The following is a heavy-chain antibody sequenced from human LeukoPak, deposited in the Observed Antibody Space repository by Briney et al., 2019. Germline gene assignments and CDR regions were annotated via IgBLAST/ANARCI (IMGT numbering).Heavy chain of an antibody. D-gene: IGHD3-22*01. CDR2: IIPIFGTA. V-gene: IGHV1-69*13. CDR3: ARVPGSAYYDSSGYDGYYYYYGMDV. J-gene: IGHJ6*02. CDR1: GGTFSSYA. Sequence: GASVKVSCKASGGTFSSYAISWVRQAPGQGLEWMGGIIPIFGTANYAQKFQGRVTITADESTSTAYMELSSLRSEDTAVYYCARVPGSAYYDSSGYDGYYYYYGMDVWGQGTTVTVSS.